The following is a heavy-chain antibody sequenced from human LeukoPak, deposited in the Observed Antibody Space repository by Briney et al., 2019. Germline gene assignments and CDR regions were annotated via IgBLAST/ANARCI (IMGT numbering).Heavy chain of an antibody. Sequence: GGSLRLSCAAYGFTFSSYEMNWVRQAPGKGLEWVSYISSSGSNIYYADSVKGRFTISRDNAKNSLYLQMNSLRAEDTAVYYCAARGGEYYYDSSGYYYHWFDPWGQGTLVTVSS. J-gene: IGHJ5*02. CDR2: ISSSGSNI. V-gene: IGHV3-48*03. D-gene: IGHD3-22*01. CDR3: AARGGEYYYDSSGYYYHWFDP. CDR1: GFTFSSYE.